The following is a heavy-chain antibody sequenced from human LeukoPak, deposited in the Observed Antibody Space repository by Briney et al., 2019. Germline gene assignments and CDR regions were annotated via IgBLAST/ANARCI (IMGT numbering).Heavy chain of an antibody. CDR3: TSRSLLLGQSMARKDDAFDF. J-gene: IGHJ3*01. V-gene: IGHV5-51*01. CDR1: GYSFTNYW. CDR2: IYPGDSDT. D-gene: IGHD3-22*01. Sequence: GESLKISCKGSGYSFTNYWIAWVRQMPGKGLERMGIIYPGDSDTRYSPSFQGQVIISADKSISTAYLQWNSLKASDTAMYYCTSRSLLLGQSMARKDDAFDFWGQGTMVTVSS.